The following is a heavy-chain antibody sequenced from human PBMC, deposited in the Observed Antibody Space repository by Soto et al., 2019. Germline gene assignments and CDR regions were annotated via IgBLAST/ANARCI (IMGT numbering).Heavy chain of an antibody. Sequence: GGSLRLSCAASGFTFSSYWMDWVRQAPGKGLEWVANINQDGSEKHYVDSVKGLFTISRDNAKNSLYLQMSSLTAEDSALYYCSPSLDYWGQGTLVTVSS. CDR1: GFTFSSYW. V-gene: IGHV3-7*01. CDR2: INQDGSEK. J-gene: IGHJ4*02. CDR3: SPSLDY.